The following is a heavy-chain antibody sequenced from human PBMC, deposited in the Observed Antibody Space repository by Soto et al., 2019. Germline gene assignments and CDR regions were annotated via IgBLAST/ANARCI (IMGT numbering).Heavy chain of an antibody. V-gene: IGHV4-59*01. D-gene: IGHD2-15*01. J-gene: IGHJ6*02. Sequence: SETLSLTCTVSGGSISSYYWSWIRQPPGKGLEWIGYIYYSGSTNYNPSLKSRVTISVDTSKNQFSLKLSSVTAADTAVYYCARVDRYCSGGSCYGHTYYYYGMDVRGQGTTVTVSS. CDR2: IYYSGST. CDR1: GGSISSYY. CDR3: ARVDRYCSGGSCYGHTYYYYGMDV.